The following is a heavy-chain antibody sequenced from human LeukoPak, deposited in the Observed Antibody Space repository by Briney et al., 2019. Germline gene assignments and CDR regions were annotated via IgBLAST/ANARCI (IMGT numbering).Heavy chain of an antibody. V-gene: IGHV4-34*01. Sequence: KTSETLSLTCAVYGGSFSGYYWSWIRQPPGKGLEWIGEINHSGSTNYNPSLKSRVTISVDTSKNQFSLKLSSVTAADTAVYYCASCQYSSGWYLAPWGNHTDYWGQGTLVTVSS. CDR1: GGSFSGYY. D-gene: IGHD6-19*01. CDR2: INHSGST. J-gene: IGHJ4*02. CDR3: ASCQYSSGWYLAPWGNHTDY.